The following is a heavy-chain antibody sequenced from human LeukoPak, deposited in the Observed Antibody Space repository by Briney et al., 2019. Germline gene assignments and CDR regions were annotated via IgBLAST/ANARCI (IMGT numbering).Heavy chain of an antibody. D-gene: IGHD7-27*01. CDR3: ARGKLGISLDAFDI. CDR1: GGSISSYY. J-gene: IGHJ3*02. V-gene: IGHV4-59*01. CDR2: IYYSGST. Sequence: PSETLSLTCTVSGGSISSYYWSWIRRPPGKGLEWIGHIYYSGSTNYNPSLKSRFTISVDTSKNQFSLKLRSVTAADTAVYYCARGKLGISLDAFDIWGQGTMVTVSS.